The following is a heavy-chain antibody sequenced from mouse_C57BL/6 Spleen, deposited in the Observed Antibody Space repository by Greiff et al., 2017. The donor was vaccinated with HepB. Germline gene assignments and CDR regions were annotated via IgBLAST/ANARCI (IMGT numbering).Heavy chain of an antibody. Sequence: VQLQQSGAELVRPGASVKLSCTASGFNIKDYYMHWVKQRPEQGLEWIGRIDPEDGDTEYAPKFQGKATMTADTSSNTAYLQLSSLTSEDTAVYYCTISYSNYVGNAMDYWGQGTSVTVSS. CDR2: IDPEDGDT. D-gene: IGHD2-5*01. CDR3: TISYSNYVGNAMDY. CDR1: GFNIKDYY. V-gene: IGHV14-1*01. J-gene: IGHJ4*01.